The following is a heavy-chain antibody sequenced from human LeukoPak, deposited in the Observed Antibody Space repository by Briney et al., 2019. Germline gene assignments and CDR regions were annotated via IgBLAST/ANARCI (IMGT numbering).Heavy chain of an antibody. D-gene: IGHD6-19*01. CDR1: GYTFTGYY. Sequence: ASVKVSCKASGYTFTGYYMHWVRQAPGQGLEWMGRINPNSGGTNYAQKFQGRVTMTRDTSISTAYMELSRLRSDDTAVYYCARGDSSGNYYYGMDVWGQGTTVTVS. V-gene: IGHV1-2*06. CDR3: ARGDSSGNYYYGMDV. CDR2: INPNSGGT. J-gene: IGHJ6*02.